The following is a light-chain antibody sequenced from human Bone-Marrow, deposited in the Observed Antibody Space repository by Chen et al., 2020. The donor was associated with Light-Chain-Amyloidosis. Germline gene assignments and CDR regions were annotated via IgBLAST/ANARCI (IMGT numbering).Light chain of an antibody. Sequence: SYELTQPPSVSVSPGQTARITCSGDDLPTKYAYWYQQKPGQAPGLVVHRETERPSGISERFSGSRAGTTATLTISGVQAEDEADYHGQSADSSGTYEVIFGGGTKLTVL. CDR3: QSADSSGTYEVI. V-gene: IGLV3-25*03. J-gene: IGLJ2*01. CDR1: DLPTKY. CDR2: RET.